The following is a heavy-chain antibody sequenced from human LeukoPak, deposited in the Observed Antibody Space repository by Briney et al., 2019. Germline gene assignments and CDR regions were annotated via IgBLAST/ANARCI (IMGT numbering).Heavy chain of an antibody. V-gene: IGHV4-59*01. D-gene: IGHD6-19*01. CDR1: GGSISSYY. J-gene: IGHJ3*02. Sequence: SETLSLTCTVSGGSISSYYWSWIRQPPGKGLEWIGYIYYSGSTNYNPSLKSRVTISVDTSKNQFSLKLSSVTAADTAVYYCAIESSSGHAFDIWGQGTMVTVSS. CDR3: AIESSSGHAFDI. CDR2: IYYSGST.